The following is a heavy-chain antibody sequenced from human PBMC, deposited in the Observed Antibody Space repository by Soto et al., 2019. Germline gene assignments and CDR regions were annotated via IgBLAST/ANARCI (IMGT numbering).Heavy chain of an antibody. J-gene: IGHJ5*02. D-gene: IGHD3-3*01. CDR1: GGSISSYY. CDR2: IYYSGST. CDR3: ARGPGLRFLAWLLLDR. V-gene: IGHV4-59*01. Sequence: SETLSLTCTVSGGSISSYYWSWIRQPPGKGLEWMGYIYYSGSTNYNPSLKSRVTISVDTSKNQFSLKLSSVTAADTAVYYCARGPGLRFLAWLLLDRWGQGTLVTVSS.